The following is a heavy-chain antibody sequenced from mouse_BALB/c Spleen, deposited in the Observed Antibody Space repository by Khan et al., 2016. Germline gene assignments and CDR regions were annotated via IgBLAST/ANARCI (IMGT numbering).Heavy chain of an antibody. J-gene: IGHJ4*01. D-gene: IGHD2-2*01. CDR2: IWGDGST. CDR1: GFSLGAYG. CDR3: ARDGWGYYAMDY. V-gene: IGHV2-6-7*02. Sequence: QVQLKQSGPGLVAPSQNLSITCTVAGFSLGAYGVNWVRQPPGKGLEWLGMIWGDGSTDYNSALKSRLSISKDNSKSQVFLKMNSLQTDDTARYFCARDGWGYYAMDYWGQGTSVTVSS.